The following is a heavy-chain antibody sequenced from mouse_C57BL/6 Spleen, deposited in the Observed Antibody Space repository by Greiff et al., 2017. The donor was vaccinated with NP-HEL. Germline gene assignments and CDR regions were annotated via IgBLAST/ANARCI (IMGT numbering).Heavy chain of an antibody. D-gene: IGHD1-1*01. CDR2: IDPSDSYT. CDR3: ARPPYGSSYWYFDV. J-gene: IGHJ1*03. CDR1: GYTFTSYW. V-gene: IGHV1-50*01. Sequence: VQLQQSGAELVKPGASVKLSCKASGYTFTSYWMQWVKQRPGQGLEWIGEIDPSDSYTNYNQKFKGKATLTVDTSSSTAYMQLSSLTSEDSAVSYCARPPYGSSYWYFDVWGTGTTVTVSS.